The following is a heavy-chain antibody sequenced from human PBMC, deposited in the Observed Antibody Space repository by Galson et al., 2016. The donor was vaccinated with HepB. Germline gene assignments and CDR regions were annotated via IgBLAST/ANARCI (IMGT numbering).Heavy chain of an antibody. CDR1: GFTFSSHA. Sequence: SLRLSCAASGFTFSSHAMHWVRQAPGKGLEYVSATSNNGGSTYYAHSVKGRFTISRDSSKDTLYLQMSSQRAEDTAVYYCVRATGSMDVWGQGTTVTVSS. D-gene: IGHD5-24*01. J-gene: IGHJ6*02. CDR2: TSNNGGST. V-gene: IGHV3-64D*06. CDR3: VRATGSMDV.